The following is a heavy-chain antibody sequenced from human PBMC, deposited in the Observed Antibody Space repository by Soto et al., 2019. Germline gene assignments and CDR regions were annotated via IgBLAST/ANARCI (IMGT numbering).Heavy chain of an antibody. CDR3: ARAITMVRGEAPYYFDY. Sequence: QVQLVQSGAEVKKPGSSVKVSCKASGGTFNTYVISWVRQAPGQGLEWMGGVIPIFGTSSYAQKFQGRVTITADKATSTTYMDLSSLTSEDTAVYYCARAITMVRGEAPYYFDYWGQGTLVTVSS. D-gene: IGHD3-10*01. J-gene: IGHJ4*02. CDR2: VIPIFGTS. CDR1: GGTFNTYV. V-gene: IGHV1-69*06.